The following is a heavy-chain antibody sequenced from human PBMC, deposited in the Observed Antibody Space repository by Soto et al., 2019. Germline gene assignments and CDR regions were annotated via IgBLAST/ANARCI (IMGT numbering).Heavy chain of an antibody. CDR2: ISAYNGNT. D-gene: IGHD4-17*01. CDR1: GYTFTSYG. CDR3: ARDQLTHGDYGYFDY. V-gene: IGHV1-18*04. Sequence: QVQLVQSGAEVKKPGASVKVSCKASGYTFTSYGISWVRQAPGQGLEWMGWISAYNGNTNYAQKLQGRVTMTTDTSTSTAYLELRSLRSDDTAVYYCARDQLTHGDYGYFDYWGQGTLVTVSS. J-gene: IGHJ4*02.